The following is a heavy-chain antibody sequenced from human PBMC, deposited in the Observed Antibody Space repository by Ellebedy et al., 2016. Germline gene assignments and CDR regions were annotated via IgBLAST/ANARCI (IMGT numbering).Heavy chain of an antibody. D-gene: IGHD5-12*01. CDR3: SFLNGPFDY. Sequence: GGSLRLXCQASGYSFSSHFISWVRQMPGKGLEWVGRIDPRDSYTNYSPSFRGHVTISADKSINTVYLQWSSLKASDTAMYYCSFLNGPFDYWGQGTLVSVSS. J-gene: IGHJ4*02. V-gene: IGHV5-10-1*01. CDR2: IDPRDSYT. CDR1: GYSFSSHF.